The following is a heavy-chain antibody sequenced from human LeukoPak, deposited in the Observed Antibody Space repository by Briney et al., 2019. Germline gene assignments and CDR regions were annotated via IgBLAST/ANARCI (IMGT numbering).Heavy chain of an antibody. CDR1: GFTFSSYS. J-gene: IGHJ4*02. CDR2: ISSSSSYI. Sequence: PGGSLRLSCAASGFTFSSYSMNWVRQAPGKGLEWVSSISSSSSYIYYADSVKGRFTISRDNAKNSLYLQMNSLRAGDTAVYYCARGQLPTYYYDSSGYPYPNDYWGQGTLVTVSS. D-gene: IGHD3-22*01. CDR3: ARGQLPTYYYDSSGYPYPNDY. V-gene: IGHV3-21*01.